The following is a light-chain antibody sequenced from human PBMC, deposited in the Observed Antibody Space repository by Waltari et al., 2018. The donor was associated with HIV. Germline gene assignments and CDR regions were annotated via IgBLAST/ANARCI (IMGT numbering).Light chain of an antibody. Sequence: QSVVTPPPSASGAHGQRVPISCSGTSSTIKHATVHWYQQFPGAAPKLLIYKDTQRPSGGPDRFTGSKSGTSASLAIGGLRSDDEADYYCVGWDSRLRGYVFGAGTKVTVL. CDR2: KDT. J-gene: IGLJ1*01. CDR1: SSTIKHAT. CDR3: VGWDSRLRGYV. V-gene: IGLV1-47*01.